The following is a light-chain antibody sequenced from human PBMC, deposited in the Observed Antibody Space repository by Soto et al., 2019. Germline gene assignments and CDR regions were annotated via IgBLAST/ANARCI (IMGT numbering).Light chain of an antibody. CDR2: DVT. Sequence: YAPTQPASLSGAPGQAITPSRTGNNSDVCGYNYVSWYQHHPGKAPKLIIYDVTNRPSGVSNPFSGSKSGNTASLTISGLQPEDEADYYCSSYTTSNTRQIVFGTGTKVTVL. CDR3: SSYTTSNTRQIV. J-gene: IGLJ1*01. V-gene: IGLV2-14*03. CDR1: NSDVCGYNY.